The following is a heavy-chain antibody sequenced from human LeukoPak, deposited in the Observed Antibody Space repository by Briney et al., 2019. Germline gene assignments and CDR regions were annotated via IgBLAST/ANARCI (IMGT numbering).Heavy chain of an antibody. J-gene: IGHJ3*02. CDR3: VTSTGYFNTWGAFDI. D-gene: IGHD2-15*01. Sequence: ASVKVSCKASGFTFTAFYMHWVRQAPGQGLEWMAWINLNSGGTNYAQKFQGRVTMTRDTSISTAYMELSSLSSDDTAVYYCVTSTGYFNTWGAFDIWGRGTMVTVSS. CDR2: INLNSGGT. CDR1: GFTFTAFY. V-gene: IGHV1-2*02.